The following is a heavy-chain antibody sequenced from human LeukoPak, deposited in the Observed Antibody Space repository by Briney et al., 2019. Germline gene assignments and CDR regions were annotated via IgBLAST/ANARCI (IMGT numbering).Heavy chain of an antibody. CDR1: GGSISSYY. Sequence: SETLSLTCTVSGGSISSYYWSWIRQPAGKGLEWIGRIYTSGSTNYNPSLKSRVTMSVDTSKNQFSLKLSSVTAADTAVYYCARGGGTDIVVVPAATARDFDYWGQGTLVTVSS. CDR3: ARGGGTDIVVVPAATARDFDY. V-gene: IGHV4-4*07. D-gene: IGHD2-2*01. CDR2: IYTSGST. J-gene: IGHJ4*02.